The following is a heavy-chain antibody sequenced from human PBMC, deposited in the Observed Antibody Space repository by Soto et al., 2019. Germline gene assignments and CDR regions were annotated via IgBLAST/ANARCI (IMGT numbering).Heavy chain of an antibody. Sequence: GESLKISCKGSGYNFAGYWIAWLRQMPGKGLELMGIIYPSDSDTRYRPSFQAQVTISADKSISSAYLQWSSLRASDNAMYYCERRGVSTRTLDYWGQGTRGIVSA. CDR1: GYNFAGYW. CDR3: ERRGVSTRTLDY. D-gene: IGHD3-3*01. V-gene: IGHV5-51*01. J-gene: IGHJ4*02. CDR2: IYPSDSDT.